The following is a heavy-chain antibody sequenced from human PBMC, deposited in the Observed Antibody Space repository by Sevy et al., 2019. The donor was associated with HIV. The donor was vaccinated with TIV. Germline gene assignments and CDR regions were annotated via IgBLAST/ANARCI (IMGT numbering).Heavy chain of an antibody. CDR2: ISWNSRNI. D-gene: IGHD3-22*01. V-gene: IGHV3-9*01. CDR1: GFPFNDHA. Sequence: GGSLRLSCAASGFPFNDHAMHWVRLVPGKGLEWVSGISWNSRNIGYADSVKGRFTISRDNTRHSVYLEMHSLRPEDTALYYCAKDINRGCDGVNCYYYYYYVYGLDVWGQGTTVTVSS. J-gene: IGHJ6*02. CDR3: AKDINRGCDGVNCYYYYYYVYGLDV.